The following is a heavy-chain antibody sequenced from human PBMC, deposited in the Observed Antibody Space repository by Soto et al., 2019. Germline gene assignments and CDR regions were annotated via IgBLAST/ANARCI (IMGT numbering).Heavy chain of an antibody. Sequence: ADSEIPLNSNTIRRVRQAPVKGLEWVSAISGSGANTYYADSVKGRFTISRDNAKNTLYLQMNSLRAEDTALYYCAKDPQPAMPPGDNCGQAPLVT. CDR2: ISGSGANT. CDR3: AKDPQPAMPPGDN. J-gene: IGHJ4*02. CDR1: EIPLNSNT. D-gene: IGHD2-2*01. V-gene: IGHV3-23*01.